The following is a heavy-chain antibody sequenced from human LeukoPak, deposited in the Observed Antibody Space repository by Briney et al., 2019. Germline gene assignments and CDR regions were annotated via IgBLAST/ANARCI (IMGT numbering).Heavy chain of an antibody. D-gene: IGHD2-15*01. CDR2: IIPIFGTA. J-gene: IGHJ4*02. Sequence: ASVKVSCKASGGTFSSYAISWVRQAPGQGLEWMGGIIPIFGTANYAQKFQGRVTITADKSTSTAYMELSSLRSEDTAVYYCAREAPISGGSCYHYWGQGTLVTVSS. CDR1: GGTFSSYA. CDR3: AREAPISGGSCYHY. V-gene: IGHV1-69*06.